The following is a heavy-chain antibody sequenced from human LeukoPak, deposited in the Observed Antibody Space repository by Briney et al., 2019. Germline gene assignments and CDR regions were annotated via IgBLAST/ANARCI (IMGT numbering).Heavy chain of an antibody. Sequence: PGGSLRLSCAVSGFTFSSYAVSRVRQAPGKGLEWVSAISEGSTYYADSVKGRFTISRDNSKNTLYLQMNSLRAEDTAVYYCAKDQVISGSEASDIWGQGTMVTVSS. CDR3: AKDQVISGSEASDI. CDR1: GFTFSSYA. D-gene: IGHD2-21*01. V-gene: IGHV3-23*01. J-gene: IGHJ3*02. CDR2: ISEGST.